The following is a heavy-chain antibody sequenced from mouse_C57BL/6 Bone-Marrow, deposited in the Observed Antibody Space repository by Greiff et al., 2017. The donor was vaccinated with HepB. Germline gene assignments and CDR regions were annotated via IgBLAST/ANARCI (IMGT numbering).Heavy chain of an antibody. J-gene: IGHJ1*03. CDR2: IYPSDSET. CDR1: GYTFTSYW. CDR3: ARRMGGSSYYYWYFDV. Sequence: QVQLQQPGAELVRPGSSVKLSCKASGYTFTSYWMDWVQQRPGQGLEWIGNIYPSDSETHYNQKFKDKATLTVDKSSSTADMQLSSLTSEDSAVYDCARRMGGSSYYYWYFDVWGTGTTVTVSS. V-gene: IGHV1-61*01. D-gene: IGHD1-1*01.